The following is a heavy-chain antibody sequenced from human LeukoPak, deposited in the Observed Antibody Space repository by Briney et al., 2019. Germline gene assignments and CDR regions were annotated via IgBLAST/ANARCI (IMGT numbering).Heavy chain of an antibody. CDR3: ARCPPPHSSGWYRDKGYYYYYMDV. J-gene: IGHJ6*03. CDR1: GGTFSSYA. D-gene: IGHD6-19*01. CDR2: INPNSGGT. V-gene: IGHV1-2*02. Sequence: ASVKVSCKASGGTFSSYAISWVRQAPGQGLEWMGWINPNSGGTNYAQKFQGRVTMTRDTSISTAYMELSRLRSDDTAVYYCARCPPPHSSGWYRDKGYYYYYMDVWGKGTTVTVSS.